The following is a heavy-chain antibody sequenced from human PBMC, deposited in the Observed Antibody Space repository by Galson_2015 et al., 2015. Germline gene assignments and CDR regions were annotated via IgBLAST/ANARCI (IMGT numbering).Heavy chain of an antibody. CDR3: AKDLLGYCSSTSCYITGGGDY. CDR1: GFTFSSYA. D-gene: IGHD2-2*02. Sequence: SLRLSCAASGFTFSSYAMSWVRQAPGKGLEWVSAISGSGGSTYYADSVKGRFTISRDNSKNTLYLQMNSLRAEDTAVYYCAKDLLGYCSSTSCYITGGGDYWGQGTLVTVSS. CDR2: ISGSGGST. J-gene: IGHJ4*02. V-gene: IGHV3-23*01.